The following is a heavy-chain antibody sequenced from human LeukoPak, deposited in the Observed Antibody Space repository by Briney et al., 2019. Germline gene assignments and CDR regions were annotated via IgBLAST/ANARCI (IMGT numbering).Heavy chain of an antibody. J-gene: IGHJ4*02. CDR1: GFTFSSYG. CDR2: IWYDGSNK. V-gene: IGHV3-33*06. CDR3: AKDAPNPDYYDSSGYDPFFDY. Sequence: PGGSLRLSCAASGFTFSSYGMHWVRQAPGKGLEWVAVIWYDGSNKYYADSVKGRFTISRDNSKNTLYLQMNSLRAEDTAVYCCAKDAPNPDYYDSSGYDPFFDYRGQGTLVTVSS. D-gene: IGHD3-22*01.